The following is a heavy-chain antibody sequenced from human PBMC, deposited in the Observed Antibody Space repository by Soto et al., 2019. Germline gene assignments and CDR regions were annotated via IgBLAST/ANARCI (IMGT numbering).Heavy chain of an antibody. CDR3: AQSWGYNAALDY. D-gene: IGHD3-10*01. Sequence: QVQLVESGGGVVQPGRSLRLSCAASGFTFSSYGMHWVRQAPGKGLEWVAVISYDGSNKYYADSVKGRFTISRDNSKKTLYLQMNRLRAEDTAVYYCAQSWGYNAALDYWGKGTLVTVSS. J-gene: IGHJ4*02. V-gene: IGHV3-30*03. CDR1: GFTFSSYG. CDR2: ISYDGSNK.